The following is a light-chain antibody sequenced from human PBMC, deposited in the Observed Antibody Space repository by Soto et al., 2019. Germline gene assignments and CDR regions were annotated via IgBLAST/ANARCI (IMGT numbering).Light chain of an antibody. J-gene: IGKJ4*01. CDR1: QDIAIY. Sequence: IQLTQSPASLSASVGDRVTFTCRASQDIAIYLAWYQQKPGEAPNLLIHTASTLHGGVQSRFSGSGSGTDFTLTITSLQADDFATYYCQQTRAYRATFGGGPKGDIK. V-gene: IGKV1-9*01. CDR2: TAS. CDR3: QQTRAYRAT.